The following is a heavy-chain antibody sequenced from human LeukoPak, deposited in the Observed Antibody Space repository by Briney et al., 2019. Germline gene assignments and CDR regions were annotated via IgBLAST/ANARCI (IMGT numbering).Heavy chain of an antibody. Sequence: GESLNISCKGSGYSFTIYWIGWVRQMPGKGLEWMGIIYPGDSDTRYSPSFQGQVTISADKSISTDYLQWSSLKASGTAMYYCARRDYDILTGYYNYFDYWGQGTLVTVSS. CDR3: ARRDYDILTGYYNYFDY. J-gene: IGHJ4*02. CDR2: IYPGDSDT. V-gene: IGHV5-51*01. D-gene: IGHD3-9*01. CDR1: GYSFTIYW.